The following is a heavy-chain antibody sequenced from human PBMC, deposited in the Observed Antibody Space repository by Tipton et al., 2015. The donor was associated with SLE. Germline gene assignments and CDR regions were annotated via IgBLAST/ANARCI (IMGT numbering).Heavy chain of an antibody. V-gene: IGHV4-30-2*01. CDR1: GGSITSGGYS. Sequence: TLSLTCAVFGGSITSGGYSWSWIRQPPGKGLEWIGFIYHSGSTSYNPSLKSRVTISVDRSKNQFSLKLSSVTAADTAVYYCARAGRDFWSGGAEYFQHWGQGTLVTVSS. CDR3: ARAGRDFWSGGAEYFQH. CDR2: IYHSGST. J-gene: IGHJ1*01. D-gene: IGHD3-3*01.